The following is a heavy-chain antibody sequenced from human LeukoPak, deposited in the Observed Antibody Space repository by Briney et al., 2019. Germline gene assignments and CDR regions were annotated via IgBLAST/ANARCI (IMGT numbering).Heavy chain of an antibody. Sequence: GESLRISCKGSGYRFTSYWISWVRQMPGKGLEWMGRIDPRDSYTNYSPSFQGHVTISADKSISTAYLQWSSLKASDTAMYYCARHFRDGREVPPFDPWGQGTLVTVSS. CDR1: GYRFTSYW. J-gene: IGHJ5*02. CDR3: ARHFRDGREVPPFDP. V-gene: IGHV5-10-1*01. D-gene: IGHD3-10*01. CDR2: IDPRDSYT.